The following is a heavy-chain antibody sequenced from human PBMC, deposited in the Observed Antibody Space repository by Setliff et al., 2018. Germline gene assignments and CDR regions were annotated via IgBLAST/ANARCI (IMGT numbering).Heavy chain of an antibody. CDR3: AKGLGVSATAPDY. Sequence: GESLKISCKGSGYSFSNFWIGWVRQMPGKGLEWMGIIYPGDSHTRYSPSFQGQVTMSADKSINTAYLQWSNLKASDTAVYHCAKGLGVSATAPDYWGQGTLVTVSS. D-gene: IGHD3-16*01. V-gene: IGHV5-51*01. CDR1: GYSFSNFW. J-gene: IGHJ4*02. CDR2: IYPGDSHT.